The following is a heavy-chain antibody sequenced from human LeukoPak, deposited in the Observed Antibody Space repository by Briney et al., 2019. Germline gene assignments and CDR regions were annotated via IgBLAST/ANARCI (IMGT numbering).Heavy chain of an antibody. J-gene: IGHJ5*02. CDR3: ARDYCSGGSCNWFDP. V-gene: IGHV3-30-3*01. CDR1: GFTFSSYA. Sequence: GGSLRLSCAASGFTFSSYAMHWVRQAPGKGLEWVAVISYDGSNKYYADSVKGRFTISRDNSKNTLYLQMNSLRAEDTAVYYCARDYCSGGSCNWFDPWGQGILVTVSS. D-gene: IGHD2-15*01. CDR2: ISYDGSNK.